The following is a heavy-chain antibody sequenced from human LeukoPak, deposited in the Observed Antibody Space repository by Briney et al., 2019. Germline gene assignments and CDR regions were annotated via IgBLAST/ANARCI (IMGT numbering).Heavy chain of an antibody. CDR3: AKGGSGWYLYYFDY. V-gene: IGHV3-23*01. CDR1: GFTLCSYP. D-gene: IGHD6-19*01. CDR2: VSCSGGST. Sequence: GGSLTHSCASSGFTLCSYPMSCDCQATVAGLKSVSPVSCSGGSTYYADSVKGRFTISRANPKNTLYLQMNSLRAEDTAVYYCAKGGSGWYLYYFDYWGQGTLVTVSS. J-gene: IGHJ4*02.